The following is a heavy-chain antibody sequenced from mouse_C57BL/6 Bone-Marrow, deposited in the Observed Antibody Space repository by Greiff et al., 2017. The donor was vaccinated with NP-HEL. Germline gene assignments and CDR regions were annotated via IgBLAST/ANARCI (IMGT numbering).Heavy chain of an antibody. Sequence: VQLQQSGTVLARPGASVKMSCKTSGYTFTSYWMHWVKQRPGQGLEWIGAIYPGNSDTSYNQKFKGKAKLTAVTSASTAYMELSSLTNEDSAVYYCTRLRQLRPWFAYWGQGTLVTVSA. CDR1: GYTFTSYW. CDR2: IYPGNSDT. V-gene: IGHV1-5*01. D-gene: IGHD3-2*02. J-gene: IGHJ3*01. CDR3: TRLRQLRPWFAY.